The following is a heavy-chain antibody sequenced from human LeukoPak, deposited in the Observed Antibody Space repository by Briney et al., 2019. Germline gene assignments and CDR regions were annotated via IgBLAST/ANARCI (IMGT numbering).Heavy chain of an antibody. CDR1: VFHFTNYA. CDR3: ARDSGYGLAFDY. CDR2: ISSSSSYI. D-gene: IGHD5-12*01. V-gene: IGHV3-21*01. Sequence: GGSLRLSCATSVFHFTNYAMSWVRQAPGKGLEWVSSISSSSSYIYYADSVKGRFTISRDNAKNSLYLQMNSLRAEDTAVYYCARDSGYGLAFDYWGQGTLVTVSS. J-gene: IGHJ4*02.